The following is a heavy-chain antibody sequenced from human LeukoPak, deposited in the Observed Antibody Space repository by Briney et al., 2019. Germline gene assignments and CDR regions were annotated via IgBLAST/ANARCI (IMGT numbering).Heavy chain of an antibody. D-gene: IGHD3-22*01. J-gene: IGHJ3*02. Sequence: SETLSLTCTVSGGSISSYYWSWIQQPPGKGLEWIGYISYSGSTNYNPSLKSRVTISVDTSKNQFSLKLSSVTAADTAVYYCARFDSRTYRDGFDIWGQGTMVTVSS. CDR1: GGSISSYY. CDR2: ISYSGST. CDR3: ARFDSRTYRDGFDI. V-gene: IGHV4-59*01.